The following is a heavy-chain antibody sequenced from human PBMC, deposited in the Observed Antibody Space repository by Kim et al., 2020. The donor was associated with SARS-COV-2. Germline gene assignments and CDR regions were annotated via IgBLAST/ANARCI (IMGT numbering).Heavy chain of an antibody. Sequence: SETLSLTCTVSGGSISSGDYYWSWIRQPPGKGLEWIGYIYYSGSTYYNPSLKSRVTISVDTSKNQFSLKLSSVTAADTAVYYCAREDELLKVLGYWGQGTLVTVSS. CDR2: IYYSGST. D-gene: IGHD2-15*01. CDR1: GGSISSGDYY. CDR3: AREDELLKVLGY. V-gene: IGHV4-30-4*01. J-gene: IGHJ4*02.